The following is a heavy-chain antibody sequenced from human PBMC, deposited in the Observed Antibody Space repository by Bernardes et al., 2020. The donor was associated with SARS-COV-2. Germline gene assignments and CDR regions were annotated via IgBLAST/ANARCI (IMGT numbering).Heavy chain of an antibody. Sequence: GSPRLSSVWSGFTFSAHNMDWVLPAPGKGLEWVARIRSKANSYTTEYAASVRGRFTISGDDSTNSLYLQMNSLKTEDTAVYYCARSPLGIAPFDYWGQGTLVIVSS. CDR1: GFTFSAHN. V-gene: IGHV3-72*01. CDR3: ARSPLGIAPFDY. J-gene: IGHJ4*02. D-gene: IGHD2-21*01. CDR2: IRSKANSYTT.